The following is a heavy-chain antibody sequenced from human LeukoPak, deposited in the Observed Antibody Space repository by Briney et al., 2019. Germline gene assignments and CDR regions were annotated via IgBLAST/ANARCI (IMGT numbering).Heavy chain of an antibody. Sequence: GGSLRLSCETSGFFFSNYWMTWVRQAPGKGLDWVANLNVDGTKTYYADSVRGRFTISRDNAKNSVYLQMNSLRAEDTALYYCTISHDFWGLGTMVTVSS. CDR1: GFFFSNYW. J-gene: IGHJ4*02. CDR3: TISHDF. V-gene: IGHV3-7*01. CDR2: LNVDGTKT.